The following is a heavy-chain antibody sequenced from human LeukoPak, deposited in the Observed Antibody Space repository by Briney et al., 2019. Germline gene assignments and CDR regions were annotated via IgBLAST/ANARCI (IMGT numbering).Heavy chain of an antibody. D-gene: IGHD6-19*01. J-gene: IGHJ4*02. Sequence: GGSLRLSCAASGFTFDDYGMSWVRQAPGKGLEWISGINWNGGSTGYADSVKGRFTISRDNAKNTLYLQMNSLRVDDTAFYFCVRRAVEGDYFDYWGQGTLVTVSS. V-gene: IGHV3-20*04. CDR3: VRRAVEGDYFDY. CDR1: GFTFDDYG. CDR2: INWNGGST.